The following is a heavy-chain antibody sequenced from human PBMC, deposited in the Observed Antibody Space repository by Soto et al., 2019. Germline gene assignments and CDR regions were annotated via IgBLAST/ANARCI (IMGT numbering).Heavy chain of an antibody. Sequence: QVQLVQSGAEVKKPGASVKVSCKASGYTFTSYYMHWVRQAPGQGLEWMGIINPSGGSTSYAQKFPGRVTMTRDSTTSTANMELSSPRSVPTTVSYCAIDEPMGWLHGILFYPWGQGTLFTFSS. D-gene: IGHD5-12*01. CDR3: AIDEPMGWLHGILFYP. V-gene: IGHV1-46*03. J-gene: IGHJ5*02. CDR2: INPSGGST. CDR1: GYTFTSYY.